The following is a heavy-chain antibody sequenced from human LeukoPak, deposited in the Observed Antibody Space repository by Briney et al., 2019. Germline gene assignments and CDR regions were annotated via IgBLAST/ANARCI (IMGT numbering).Heavy chain of an antibody. V-gene: IGHV3-21*01. J-gene: IGHJ3*02. CDR1: GFTFSSYS. CDR3: ARSPFGAFDI. D-gene: IGHD3-10*01. CDR2: ISSSSSYI. Sequence: GGSLRLSCAASGFTFSSYSMTWVRQAPGKGLEWVSSISSSSSYIYYADSVKGRFTISRDNAKNSLYLQMNSLRAEDTAVYYCARSPFGAFDIWGQGTMVTVSS.